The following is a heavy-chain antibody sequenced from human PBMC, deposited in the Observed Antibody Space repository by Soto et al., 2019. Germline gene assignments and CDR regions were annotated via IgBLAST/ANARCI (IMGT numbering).Heavy chain of an antibody. V-gene: IGHV1-2*02. CDR1: ENTFIGYY. J-gene: IGHJ4*02. Sequence: ASVKVSCKASENTFIGYYLHWVRQAPGQGLEWMGFRSPYSGDTDSAKKFQGRVTLTRDTSTRTVYMELRRLKSEDTAVYYCAWAGATRILNXWGQGAL. CDR3: AWAGATRILNX. CDR2: RSPYSGDT. D-gene: IGHD3-9*01.